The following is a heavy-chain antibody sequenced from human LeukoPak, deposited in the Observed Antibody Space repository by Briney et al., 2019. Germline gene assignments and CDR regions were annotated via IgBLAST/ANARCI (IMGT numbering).Heavy chain of an antibody. Sequence: PSETLSLTCTVSGGSISGFYLTWIRRPPGKGLEWIGHFHDSEGTKYNPPLNSRAAISIDTSKSYFSLMVNSVTAADTAVYYCARGDPSGRSGIGFDFWGQGTLVTVSS. CDR3: ARGDPSGRSGIGFDF. D-gene: IGHD1-26*01. CDR1: GGSISGFY. CDR2: FHDSEGT. J-gene: IGHJ4*02. V-gene: IGHV4-59*01.